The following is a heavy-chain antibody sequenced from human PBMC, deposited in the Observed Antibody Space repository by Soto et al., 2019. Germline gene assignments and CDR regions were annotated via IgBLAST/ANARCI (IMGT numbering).Heavy chain of an antibody. D-gene: IGHD3-22*01. CDR1: GFTFSSYA. Sequence: PGGSLRLSCAASGFTFSSYAMSWVRQAPGKGLEWVSAISGSGGSTYYADSVKGRFTISRDKSKNTLYLQMNSLRAEDTAVYYCAKDSRRDYYDSSGYYYPRYFDYWGQGTLVTVSS. V-gene: IGHV3-23*01. J-gene: IGHJ4*02. CDR2: ISGSGGST. CDR3: AKDSRRDYYDSSGYYYPRYFDY.